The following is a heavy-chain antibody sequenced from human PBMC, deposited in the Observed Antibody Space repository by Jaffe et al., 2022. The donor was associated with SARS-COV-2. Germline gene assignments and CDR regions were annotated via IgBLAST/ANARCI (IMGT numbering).Heavy chain of an antibody. CDR3: ARWGYSPYGMDV. Sequence: QVQLQESGPGLVKPSETLSLTCTVSGGSISNFYWSWIRQPAGKGLQWIGRIYTSGSTSYNPSLKSRVTMSVDTSKNQFSLKLTSVTAADTAIYYCARWGYSPYGMDVWGQGTTVTVSS. V-gene: IGHV4-4*07. D-gene: IGHD1-26*01. CDR1: GGSISNFY. CDR2: IYTSGST. J-gene: IGHJ6*02.